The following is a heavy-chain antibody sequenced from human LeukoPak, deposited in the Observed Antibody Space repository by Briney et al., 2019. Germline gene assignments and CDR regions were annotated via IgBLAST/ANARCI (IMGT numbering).Heavy chain of an antibody. D-gene: IGHD3-22*01. V-gene: IGHV3-53*01. CDR2: IYSGGNT. J-gene: IGHJ4*02. Sequence: GGSLRLSCTASGFTVSSNYMSWVRQAPGKGLEWVSVIYSGGNTYYADSVKGRFTISRDNSKNTLYLQMNSLRAEDTAVYYCARAVSSGYDPFDYWGQGTLVTVSS. CDR3: ARAVSSGYDPFDY. CDR1: GFTVSSNY.